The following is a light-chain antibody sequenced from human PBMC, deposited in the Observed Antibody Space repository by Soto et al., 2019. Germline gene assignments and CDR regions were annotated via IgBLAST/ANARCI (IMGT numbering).Light chain of an antibody. J-gene: IGKJ2*01. CDR2: KAS. CDR3: QQYYSYPYT. Sequence: DIQMTQSPSTLSASVGDRVTITCRASQSISSWLAWYQQKPGKAPNLLIYKASSSISGVLSRFSGSGSVTEFTLTISSLQPDDFATYFCQQYYSYPYTVGQGTKLEIK. CDR1: QSISSW. V-gene: IGKV1-5*03.